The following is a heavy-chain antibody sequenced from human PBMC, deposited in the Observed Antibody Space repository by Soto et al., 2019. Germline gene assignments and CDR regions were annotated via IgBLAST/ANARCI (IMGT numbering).Heavy chain of an antibody. Sequence: ETLSLTCTVSGGSISSSSYYWGWIRQPPGKGLEWIGIIYYSGSTYYNPSLKSRVTISVDTSKNQFSLKLSSVTAADTAVYYCARHWSGGSCYFSPGDVDWGQGTLVTVSS. CDR2: IYYSGST. CDR1: GGSISSSSYY. V-gene: IGHV4-39*01. D-gene: IGHD2-15*01. J-gene: IGHJ4*02. CDR3: ARHWSGGSCYFSPGDVD.